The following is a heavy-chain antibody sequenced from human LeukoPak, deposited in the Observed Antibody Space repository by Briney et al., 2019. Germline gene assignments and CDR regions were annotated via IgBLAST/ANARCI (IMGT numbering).Heavy chain of an antibody. V-gene: IGHV3-21*05. CDR3: ERGLRLFRPLHTFLYGAGSHYPKGEIDY. CDR1: GCTFSSYG. CDR2: ISTSSSYI. J-gene: IGHJ4*02. D-gene: IGHD3-10*01. Sequence: PGGSLSLSCAASGCTFSSYGMNWVRQAPGKGLEWVSYISTSSSYIYYADSVRRRFIICRDNANNSLYLQINRLRAKYTAVYYCERGLRLFRPLHTFLYGAGSHYPKGEIDYWGQGTLVTVSS.